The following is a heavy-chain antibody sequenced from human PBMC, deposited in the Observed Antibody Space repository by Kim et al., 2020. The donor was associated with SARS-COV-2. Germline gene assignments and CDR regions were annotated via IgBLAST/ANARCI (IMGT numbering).Heavy chain of an antibody. V-gene: IGHV3-30*18. J-gene: IGHJ1*01. Sequence: GGSLRLSCAASGFTFSSYDMHWVRQAPGKGLECVAVISYDGSKRFNADSVKGRFTISRDNSKNTLYLQMNTLRPEDTAVYYCAKDAPGYCSGGSCLSWG. CDR2: ISYDGSKR. CDR1: GFTFSSYD. CDR3: AKDAPGYCSGGSCLS. D-gene: IGHD2-15*01.